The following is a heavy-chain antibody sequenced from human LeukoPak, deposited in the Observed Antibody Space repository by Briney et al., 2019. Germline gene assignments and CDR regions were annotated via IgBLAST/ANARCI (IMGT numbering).Heavy chain of an antibody. D-gene: IGHD3-22*01. J-gene: IGHJ4*02. CDR2: FDPEDGET. V-gene: IGHV1-24*01. CDR1: GYTLTELS. Sequence: ASVKVSCKVSGYTLTELSMHWVRQAPGKGLERMGGFDPEDGETIYAQKFQGRVTMTEDTSTDTAYMELSSLRSEDTAVYYCATFFPSSGPYLDYWGQGTLVTVSS. CDR3: ATFFPSSGPYLDY.